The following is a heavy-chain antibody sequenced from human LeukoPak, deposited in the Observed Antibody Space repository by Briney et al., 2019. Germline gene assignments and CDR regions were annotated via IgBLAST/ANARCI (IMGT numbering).Heavy chain of an antibody. CDR1: GYTFTNYA. J-gene: IGHJ6*03. CDR2: IDTNTGNP. CDR3: ARNRISHHRDV. V-gene: IGHV7-4-1*02. D-gene: IGHD2-15*01. Sequence: ASVKVSCKPSGYTFTNYAMNWVRQAPGQGLECMGWIDTNTGNPTYAQGFTGRFVFSLDTSVSTAYLQISSLKAEDTAVYYCARNRISHHRDVWGKGTTVTVCS.